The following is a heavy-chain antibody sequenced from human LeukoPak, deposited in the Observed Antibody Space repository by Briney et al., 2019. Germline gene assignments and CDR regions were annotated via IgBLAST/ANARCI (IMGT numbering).Heavy chain of an antibody. J-gene: IGHJ5*02. CDR1: GFTFSSYW. D-gene: IGHD6-13*01. V-gene: IGHV3-74*01. Sequence: GGSLRLSCAASGFTFSSYWMHWVRQAPGKGLVWVSRINTDGSSTRYADSVKGRFTISRDNSKNTVYLQMNSLRPEDTAVYYCAKGPTPLSSRGWIDPWGQGTLVTVSS. CDR3: AKGPTPLSSRGWIDP. CDR2: INTDGSST.